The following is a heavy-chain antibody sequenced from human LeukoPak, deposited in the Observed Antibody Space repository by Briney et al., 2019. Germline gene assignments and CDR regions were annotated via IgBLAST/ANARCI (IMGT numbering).Heavy chain of an antibody. Sequence: SGPTLVNPTQTLTLTCTFSGFSLDTTGVDVAWIRQSPGKALEWLALIYWDDDKRYSPSLKTRLTITKDTSKNRVVLTMTNMDPVDTATYYCTHSRSGAYGEYYFHYWGQGTLVTVSS. CDR2: IYWDDDK. J-gene: IGHJ4*02. D-gene: IGHD5-12*01. CDR3: THSRSGAYGEYYFHY. CDR1: GFSLDTTGVD. V-gene: IGHV2-5*02.